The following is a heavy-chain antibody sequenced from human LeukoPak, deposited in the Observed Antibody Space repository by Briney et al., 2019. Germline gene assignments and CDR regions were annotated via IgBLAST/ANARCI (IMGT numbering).Heavy chain of an antibody. V-gene: IGHV4-39*01. CDR2: IHNSEST. CDR3: ARQVTFGYAFAYYFDY. J-gene: IGHJ4*02. Sequence: SETLSLTCTVSGGSISTSSYYWGWIRQPPGRGLEWIGNIHNSESTYYNPSLKSRVTMSVDTSKNQFSLKLSSVTAADTAVYYCARQVTFGYAFAYYFDYWGQGSLVTVSS. CDR1: GGSISTSSYY. D-gene: IGHD5-18*01.